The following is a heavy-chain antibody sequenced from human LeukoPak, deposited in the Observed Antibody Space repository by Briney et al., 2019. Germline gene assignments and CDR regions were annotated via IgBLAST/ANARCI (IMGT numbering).Heavy chain of an antibody. V-gene: IGHV3-30*03. CDR3: AGIWFGELRSDY. J-gene: IGHJ4*02. CDR1: GFTFSSYG. D-gene: IGHD3-10*01. Sequence: PGGSLRLSCAASGFTFSSYGMHWVRQAPGKGLEWVAVISYDGSNKYYADSVEGRFTISRDNSKNTLYLQMNSLRAEDTAVYYCAGIWFGELRSDYWGQGTLVTVSS. CDR2: ISYDGSNK.